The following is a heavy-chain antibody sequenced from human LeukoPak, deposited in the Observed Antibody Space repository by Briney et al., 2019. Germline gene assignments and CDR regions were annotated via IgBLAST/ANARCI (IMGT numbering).Heavy chain of an antibody. CDR3: ARDRYYYDSSSYFSAFDT. J-gene: IGHJ3*02. Sequence: SETLSLTCTVSGGSISSSSYYWGWIRQPPGKGLEWIGNIYYSGSTYYNPSLKSRVTMSVDSSKNQFSLKLRSVTAADTAVYYCARDRYYYDSSSYFSAFDTWGQGTMVTVSS. CDR2: IYYSGST. CDR1: GGSISSSSYY. D-gene: IGHD3-22*01. V-gene: IGHV4-39*07.